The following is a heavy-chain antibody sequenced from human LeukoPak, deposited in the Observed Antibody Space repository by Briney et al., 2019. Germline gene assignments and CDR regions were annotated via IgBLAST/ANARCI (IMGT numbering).Heavy chain of an antibody. J-gene: IGHJ5*02. D-gene: IGHD4-17*01. Sequence: PSQTLSLTCTVSGGSISSGDYYWSWIRQPPGKGLEWIGYIYYSGSTYYNPSLKSRVTISVDTSKDQFSLKLSSVTAADTAVYYCARAGSLYGDYASWSDPWGQGTLVTVSS. CDR2: IYYSGST. V-gene: IGHV4-30-4*01. CDR1: GGSISSGDYY. CDR3: ARAGSLYGDYASWSDP.